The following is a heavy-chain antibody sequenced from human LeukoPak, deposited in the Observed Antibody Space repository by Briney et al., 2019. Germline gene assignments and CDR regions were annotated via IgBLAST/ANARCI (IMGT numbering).Heavy chain of an antibody. Sequence: SETLSLTCAVYGGSFSGYYWSWIRQPPGKGLEWIGEINQSGRTNYNPSLKSRVTISVDTSKNQFSLKLSSVTAADTAVYYCARERGRQDYWGQGTLVTVSS. CDR2: INQSGRT. J-gene: IGHJ4*02. CDR1: GGSFSGYY. V-gene: IGHV4-34*01. CDR3: ARERGRQDY. D-gene: IGHD1-1*01.